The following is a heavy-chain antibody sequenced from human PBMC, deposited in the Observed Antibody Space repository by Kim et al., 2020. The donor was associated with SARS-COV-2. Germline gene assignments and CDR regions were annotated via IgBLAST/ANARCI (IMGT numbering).Heavy chain of an antibody. CDR3: ARHFTERIAAAVGWLNWFDP. J-gene: IGHJ5*02. CDR1: GGSISSSSYY. D-gene: IGHD6-13*01. Sequence: SQTLSLTCTVSGGSISSSSYYWGWIRQPPGKGLEWIGSIYYSGSTYYNPSLKSRVTISVDTSQNQFSLKLSSVTAADTAVYYCARHFTERIAAAVGWLNWFDPWGQGTLVTVSS. CDR2: IYYSGST. V-gene: IGHV4-39*01.